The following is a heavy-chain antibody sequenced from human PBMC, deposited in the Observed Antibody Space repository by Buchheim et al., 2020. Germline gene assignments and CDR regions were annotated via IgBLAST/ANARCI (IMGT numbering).Heavy chain of an antibody. J-gene: IGHJ4*02. CDR3: GRIHYDFWSGFDS. Sequence: EVRLLESGGGLVQPGGSLRLSCAASRFTFSNYAMTWVRQAPGKGLECVSSLSGSGLSTYYADSVKGRFTVSRDNSKNTLYLQMNSLRAEDTAVYYCGRIHYDFWSGFDSWGQGTL. CDR2: LSGSGLST. D-gene: IGHD3-3*01. CDR1: RFTFSNYA. V-gene: IGHV3-23*01.